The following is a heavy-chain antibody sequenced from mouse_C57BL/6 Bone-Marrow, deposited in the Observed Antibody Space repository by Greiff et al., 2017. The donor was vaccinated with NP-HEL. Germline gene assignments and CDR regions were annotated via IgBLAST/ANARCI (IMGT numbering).Heavy chain of an antibody. CDR1: GFTFSDYY. CDR3: ARQGSMMVTFFAY. D-gene: IGHD2-3*01. J-gene: IGHJ3*01. CDR2: ISNGGGST. Sequence: EVKVVESGGGLVQPGGSLKLSCAASGFTFSDYYMYRVRQTPEKRLEWVAYISNGGGSTYYPDTVKGRFTISRDNAKNTLYLQMSRLKSEDTAMYYCARQGSMMVTFFAYWGQGTLVTVSA. V-gene: IGHV5-12*01.